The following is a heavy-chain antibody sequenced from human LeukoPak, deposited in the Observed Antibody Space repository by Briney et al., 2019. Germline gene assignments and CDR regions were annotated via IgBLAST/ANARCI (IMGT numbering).Heavy chain of an antibody. J-gene: IGHJ4*02. CDR1: GASISSSSYF. Sequence: SETLSLTCTFSGASISSSSYFGQGVRQPPGGVGGWFGIISSGGTTYYNPSLKSRVTMPVETSKNQFSLKLSSVTAPDTSVYYCATHYSGTHYRFDSWGQGYLVTVSS. CDR3: ATHYSGTHYRFDS. V-gene: IGHV4-39*01. CDR2: ISSGGTT. D-gene: IGHD1-26*01.